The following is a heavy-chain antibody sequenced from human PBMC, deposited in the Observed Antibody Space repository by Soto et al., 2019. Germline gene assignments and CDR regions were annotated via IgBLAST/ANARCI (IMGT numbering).Heavy chain of an antibody. J-gene: IGHJ4*02. Sequence: QVQMEQSGPEVRKPGSSLKVSCKPSGGFLSSFAINWVRQAPGQGLEWMGRIIPIVDVANSARRFQDRNTFTADKSTGTAYMELSSLRPDDTAVYYFARGDSSLWFYSDHWGLGSLVTVSS. CDR2: IIPIVDVA. V-gene: IGHV1-69*04. D-gene: IGHD6-13*01. CDR3: ARGDSSLWFYSDH. CDR1: GGFLSSFA.